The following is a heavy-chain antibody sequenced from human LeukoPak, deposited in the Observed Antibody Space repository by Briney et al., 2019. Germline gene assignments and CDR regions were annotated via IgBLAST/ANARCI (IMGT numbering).Heavy chain of an antibody. CDR3: ATGGSSSDYFDY. V-gene: IGHV1-69*06. J-gene: IGHJ4*02. CDR2: IIPIFGTA. D-gene: IGHD6-6*01. Sequence: SVKVSCKASGGTFSSYAISWVRQAPGQGLEWMGGIIPIFGTANYAQKFQGRVTMTEDTSTDTAYMELSSLRSEDTAVYYCATGGSSSDYFDYWGQGTLVTVSS. CDR1: GGTFSSYA.